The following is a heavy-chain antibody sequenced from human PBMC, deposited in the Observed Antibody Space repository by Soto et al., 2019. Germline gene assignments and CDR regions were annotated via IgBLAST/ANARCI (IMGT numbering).Heavy chain of an antibody. CDR2: MWYDGTKK. D-gene: IGHD6-19*01. CDR3: ARDVVTAVAGSVNWFDP. V-gene: IGHV3-33*01. J-gene: IGHJ5*02. CDR1: GFSLRTYG. Sequence: PGGSLRLSCAASGFSLRTYGMQWLRRAPGKGLEWVAFMWYDGTKKFYANSVKGRSTISKDNSNNILYLQMSGLRAEDTAVYYCARDVVTAVAGSVNWFDPWGQGTLVTVPQ.